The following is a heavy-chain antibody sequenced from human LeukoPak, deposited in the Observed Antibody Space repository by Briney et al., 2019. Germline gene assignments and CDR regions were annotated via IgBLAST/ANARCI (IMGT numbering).Heavy chain of an antibody. J-gene: IGHJ6*02. Sequence: GGSLRLSCAASGFTFSSYAMSWVRQAPGKGLEWVSAISGSGGSTYYADSVKGRFTISRDNSKNTLYLQMNSLRAEDTAVYYCAKDNSLIYYYYGMDVWGQGTTVTVSS. CDR3: AKDNSLIYYYYGMDV. D-gene: IGHD2-8*01. V-gene: IGHV3-23*01. CDR2: ISGSGGST. CDR1: GFTFSSYA.